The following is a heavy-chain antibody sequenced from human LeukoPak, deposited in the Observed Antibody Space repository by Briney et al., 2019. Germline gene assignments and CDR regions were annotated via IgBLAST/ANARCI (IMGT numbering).Heavy chain of an antibody. V-gene: IGHV4-59*01. CDR1: GGSISSYY. CDR3: ARYLPGYDILTGRNHGDNWFDP. CDR2: IYYSGST. J-gene: IGHJ5*02. D-gene: IGHD3-9*01. Sequence: SETLSLTCTVSGGSISSYYWSWIRQPPGKGLEWIGYIYYSGSTNYNPSLTSRVTISVDTSKNQFSLKLSSVTAADTAVYYCARYLPGYDILTGRNHGDNWFDPWGQGTLVTVSS.